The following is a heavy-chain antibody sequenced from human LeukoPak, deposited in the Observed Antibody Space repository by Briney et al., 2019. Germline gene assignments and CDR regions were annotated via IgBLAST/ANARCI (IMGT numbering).Heavy chain of an antibody. CDR3: ARDIPGAASAFDV. Sequence: PGGSLRLSCAASGFTFRSYSMNWVRQAPGKGLEWVSAIDPSSTYIYYADSVKGRFTISRDNAENSLYLQMNSLRVEDTAVYYCARDIPGAASAFDVWGQGTMVTVSS. V-gene: IGHV3-21*01. J-gene: IGHJ3*01. CDR2: IDPSSTYI. CDR1: GFTFRSYS. D-gene: IGHD2-2*01.